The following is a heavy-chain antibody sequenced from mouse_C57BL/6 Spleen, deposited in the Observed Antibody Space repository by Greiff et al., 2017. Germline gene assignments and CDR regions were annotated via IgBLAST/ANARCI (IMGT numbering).Heavy chain of an antibody. D-gene: IGHD1-1*01. V-gene: IGHV1-22*01. CDR1: GYTFTDYN. J-gene: IGHJ2*01. CDR3: ANSDYYGSSYVHLDY. CDR2: INPNNGGT. Sequence: EVQLQQSGPELVKPGASVKMSCKASGYTFTDYNMHWVKQSHGKSLEWIGYINPNNGGTSYNQKFKGKATLTVNKSSSTAYMELRSLTSEDSAVYYCANSDYYGSSYVHLDYWGQGTTLTVSS.